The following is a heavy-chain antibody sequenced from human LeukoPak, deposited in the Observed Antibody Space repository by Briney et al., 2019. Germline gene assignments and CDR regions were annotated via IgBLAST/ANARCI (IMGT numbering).Heavy chain of an antibody. Sequence: SETLSLTCTVSGGSSSNSRYYWGWVRQPPGKGLEWIGSLYSSGNTFFNPSLKSRVTISVDTSKNRFSLKLSSVTAADTAVYYCASSSNRYSTPHYYFDFWGQGTLVTVSS. CDR3: ASSSNRYSTPHYYFDF. CDR1: GGSSSNSRYY. V-gene: IGHV4-39*01. CDR2: LYSSGNT. J-gene: IGHJ4*02. D-gene: IGHD1-14*01.